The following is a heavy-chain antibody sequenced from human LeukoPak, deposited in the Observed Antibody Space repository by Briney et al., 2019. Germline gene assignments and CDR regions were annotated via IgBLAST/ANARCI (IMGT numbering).Heavy chain of an antibody. J-gene: IGHJ4*02. Sequence: ASVKVSCKASGYTFTGYYMHWVRQAPGQGLEWMGWINPNSGGTNYAQKFQGRVTMTRDTSISTAYMELSRLRSDDTAVYYCAREGSPVRGVKEAIDYWGQGTLVTVSS. CDR1: GYTFTGYY. CDR2: INPNSGGT. D-gene: IGHD3-10*01. V-gene: IGHV1-2*02. CDR3: AREGSPVRGVKEAIDY.